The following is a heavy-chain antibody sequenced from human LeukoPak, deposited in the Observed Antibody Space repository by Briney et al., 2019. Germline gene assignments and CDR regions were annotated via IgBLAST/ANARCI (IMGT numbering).Heavy chain of an antibody. CDR1: GYTFTSYG. Sequence: GASVKVSCKASGYTFTSYGISWVRQATGQGLEWMGWIRAYNGNTNYAQKLQGRVTMTTDTSTSTAYMELRSLRSDDTAAYYCAREGYCSSTSCYAGNYYYYYGMDVWGQGTTVTVSS. CDR2: IRAYNGNT. J-gene: IGHJ6*02. V-gene: IGHV1-18*01. CDR3: AREGYCSSTSCYAGNYYYYYGMDV. D-gene: IGHD2-2*01.